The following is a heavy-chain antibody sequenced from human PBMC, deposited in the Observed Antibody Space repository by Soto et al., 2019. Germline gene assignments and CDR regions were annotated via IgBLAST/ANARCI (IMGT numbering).Heavy chain of an antibody. CDR1: GGTFSSYA. CDR2: IIPIFGTA. V-gene: IGHV1-69*01. CDR3: ASHSDYVWGRNPYYYYCMDV. J-gene: IGHJ6*01. D-gene: IGHD3-16*01. Sequence: QVQLVQSGAEVKKPGSSVKVSCKASGGTFSSYAISWVRQAPGQGLEWMGGIIPIFGTANYAQKFQGRVTITADEYPSTAYMELSSLRSEDTAVYYCASHSDYVWGRNPYYYYCMDVWGQGTTVTVSS.